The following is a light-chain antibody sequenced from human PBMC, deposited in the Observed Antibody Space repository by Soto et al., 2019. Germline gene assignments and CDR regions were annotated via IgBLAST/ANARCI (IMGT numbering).Light chain of an antibody. CDR1: QSVSSSY. CDR2: GAS. J-gene: IGKJ2*01. CDR3: QQYGSSPPEYT. Sequence: EIVLTQSPGTLSLSPGERATLSCRASQSVSSSYLAWYQQKPGQATRLLIYGASSRATGIPDRFSGSGSGTDFTLTINRLEPEDFAVYYCQQYGSSPPEYTFGQGTKLEIK. V-gene: IGKV3-20*01.